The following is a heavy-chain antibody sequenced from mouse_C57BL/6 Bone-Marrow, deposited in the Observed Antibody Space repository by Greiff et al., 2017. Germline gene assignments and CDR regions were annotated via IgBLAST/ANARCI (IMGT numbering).Heavy chain of an antibody. CDR3: EKLRRVDY. CDR2: IYPRSGNT. J-gene: IGHJ2*01. D-gene: IGHD2-4*01. Sequence: QVQLKQSGAELARPGASVKLSCKASGYTFTSYGISWVKQRTGQGLEWIGEIYPRSGNTYYNEKFKGKDTLTADKSSSTAYMELRSLTSEDSAAYFCEKLRRVDYWGQGTTLTVSS. V-gene: IGHV1-81*01. CDR1: GYTFTSYG.